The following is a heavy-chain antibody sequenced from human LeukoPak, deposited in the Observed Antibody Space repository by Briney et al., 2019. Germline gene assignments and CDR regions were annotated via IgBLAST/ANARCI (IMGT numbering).Heavy chain of an antibody. CDR3: AREISGEGFDY. CDR2: ISSSSIYI. D-gene: IGHD7-27*01. Sequence: GGSLRLSCAASGFTLSNSMNWVRQAPGKGLEWVSSISSSSIYIYYADSLKGRFTISRDNAKNSLYLQMNSLRAEDTAVYYCAREISGEGFDYWGQGTLVTVSS. V-gene: IGHV3-21*01. J-gene: IGHJ4*02. CDR1: GFTLSNS.